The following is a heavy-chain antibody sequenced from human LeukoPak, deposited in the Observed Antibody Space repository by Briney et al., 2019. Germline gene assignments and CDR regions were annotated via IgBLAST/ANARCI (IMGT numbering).Heavy chain of an antibody. J-gene: IGHJ4*02. Sequence: GRSLRLSCAASGFTFDDYAMHWVRQAPGKGLEWVSGISWNSGSIGYADSVKGRFTISRDNAKNSLYLQMNSLRAEDTALYYCAKYDSSGYFPGGGFDYWGQGTLVTVSS. D-gene: IGHD3-22*01. CDR3: AKYDSSGYFPGGGFDY. CDR2: ISWNSGSI. V-gene: IGHV3-9*01. CDR1: GFTFDDYA.